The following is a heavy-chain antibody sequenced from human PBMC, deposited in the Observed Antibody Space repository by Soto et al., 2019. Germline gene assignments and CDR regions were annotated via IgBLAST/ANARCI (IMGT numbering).Heavy chain of an antibody. CDR2: ISSSSSYT. CDR3: ARAIAAAAEWIDAFDI. Sequence: GGSLRLSCAASGFTFSDYYMSWIRQAPGKGLEWVSYISSSSSYTNYADSVKGRFTISRDNAKNSLYLQMNSLRAEDTAVYYCARAIAAAAEWIDAFDIWGQGTMVTVSS. V-gene: IGHV3-11*06. D-gene: IGHD6-13*01. J-gene: IGHJ3*02. CDR1: GFTFSDYY.